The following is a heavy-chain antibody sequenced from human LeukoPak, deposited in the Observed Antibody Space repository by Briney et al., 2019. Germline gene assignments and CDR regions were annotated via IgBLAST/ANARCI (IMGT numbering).Heavy chain of an antibody. Sequence: GGSLGLSRAASGFTFSSYAMSWVRQAPGKGLEWVSAISGSGGSTYYADSVKGRFTISRDNSKNTLYLQMNSLRAEDTAVYYCAKVGIAAPGWTFDPWGQGTLVTVSS. D-gene: IGHD6-6*01. CDR1: GFTFSSYA. CDR2: ISGSGGST. V-gene: IGHV3-23*01. CDR3: AKVGIAAPGWTFDP. J-gene: IGHJ5*02.